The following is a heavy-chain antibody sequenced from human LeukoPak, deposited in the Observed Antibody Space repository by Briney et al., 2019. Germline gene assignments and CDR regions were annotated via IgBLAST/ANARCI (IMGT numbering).Heavy chain of an antibody. D-gene: IGHD2-15*01. J-gene: IGHJ4*02. V-gene: IGHV3-7*01. CDR3: ARDLSLYCSGGSCYSLNY. CDR2: IKQDGSEK. Sequence: GGSLRLSCAASGFTFSSYWMTWVRQAPGKGLEWVANIKQDGSEKFYVDSVKGRFTISRDNAKESLDLQMDRLRAEDTAVYYCARDLSLYCSGGSCYSLNYWGQGTLVTVSS. CDR1: GFTFSSYW.